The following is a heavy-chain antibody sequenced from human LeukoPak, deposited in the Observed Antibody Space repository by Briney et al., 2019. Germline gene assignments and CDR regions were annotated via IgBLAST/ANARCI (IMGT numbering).Heavy chain of an antibody. V-gene: IGHV1-3*01. CDR1: GYTFTSYS. CDR3: ARVHYDILTGYITPDYFDY. CDR2: INAGNGNT. D-gene: IGHD3-9*01. Sequence: GASVKVSCKASGYTFTSYSMHWVRQAPGQRLEWMGWINAGNGNTKYSQKFQGRVTITMDTSASTAYMELSRLRSEDTAVYYCARVHYDILTGYITPDYFDYWGQGTLVTVSS. J-gene: IGHJ4*02.